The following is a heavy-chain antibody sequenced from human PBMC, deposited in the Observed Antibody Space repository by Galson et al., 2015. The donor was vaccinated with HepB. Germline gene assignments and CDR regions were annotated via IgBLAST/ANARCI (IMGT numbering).Heavy chain of an antibody. Sequence: SLRLSCAASGLTFGDFAMSWVRQALGMGLEWVGFIRSKAYGGTTEYAASVKGRFTISRDDSKSIAYLQMNSLKTEDTAVYYCTRDWYNWNGGTSYYYGMDVWGQGTTVTVSS. J-gene: IGHJ6*02. CDR1: GLTFGDFA. V-gene: IGHV3-49*04. CDR3: TRDWYNWNGGTSYYYGMDV. D-gene: IGHD1-20*01. CDR2: IRSKAYGGTT.